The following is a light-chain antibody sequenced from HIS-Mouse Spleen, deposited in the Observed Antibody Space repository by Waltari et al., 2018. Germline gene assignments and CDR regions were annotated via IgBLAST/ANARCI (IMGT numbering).Light chain of an antibody. J-gene: IGLJ2*01. CDR1: ALPTQY. V-gene: IGLV3-10*01. CDR2: EDS. Sequence: SYELTQPPSVSVSPGQPARITCSGDALPTQYWYQQKSGQAPVLVIYEDSKRPSGIPERFSGSSSGTMATLTISGAQVEDEADYYCYSTDSSGNHRVFGGGTKLTVL. CDR3: YSTDSSGNHRV.